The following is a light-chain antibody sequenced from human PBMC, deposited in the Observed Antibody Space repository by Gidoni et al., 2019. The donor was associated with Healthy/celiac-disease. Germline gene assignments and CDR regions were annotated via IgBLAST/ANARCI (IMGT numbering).Light chain of an antibody. Sequence: ELVLTQSPATLSLSPGERATLSCRASQSVSSYLAWYQQKPGQAPRLLIYDASNRATGIPARCSGRGSGTDFTLTISSLEPEEFAVYYCQQRGTFGQGTKVEIK. CDR1: QSVSSY. J-gene: IGKJ1*01. CDR3: QQRGT. CDR2: DAS. V-gene: IGKV3-11*01.